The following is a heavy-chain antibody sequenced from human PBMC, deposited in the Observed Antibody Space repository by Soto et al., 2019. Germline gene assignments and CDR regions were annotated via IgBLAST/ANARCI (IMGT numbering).Heavy chain of an antibody. CDR3: VRRAGGAVVWYYDL. Sequence: EVQLLESGGGLVQRGGSLRLSCAASGFIFNNYAMTWVRQAPGKGLEWVARVSGRGGSAYYADSVKGRLTISRDNSNNTLYLQMTNVRGEDTAVYYCVRRAGGAVVWYYDLWGRGTVVSVFS. J-gene: IGHJ2*01. CDR2: VSGRGGSA. V-gene: IGHV3-23*01. D-gene: IGHD2-21*01. CDR1: GFIFNNYA.